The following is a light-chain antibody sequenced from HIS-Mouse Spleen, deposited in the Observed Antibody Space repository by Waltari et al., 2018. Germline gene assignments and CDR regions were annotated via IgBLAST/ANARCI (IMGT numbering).Light chain of an antibody. CDR2: RNN. CDR3: AAWDDSLSGYV. CDR1: SSNIGSNY. Sequence: QSVLTQPPSASGTPGQRVTISCSGSSSNIGSNYVYWYQQLPGTAPKLLIYRNNHRPSGVHDRFSGSKSGTSASLAISGLRSEYEADYYCAAWDDSLSGYVFGTGTKVTVL. J-gene: IGLJ1*01. V-gene: IGLV1-47*01.